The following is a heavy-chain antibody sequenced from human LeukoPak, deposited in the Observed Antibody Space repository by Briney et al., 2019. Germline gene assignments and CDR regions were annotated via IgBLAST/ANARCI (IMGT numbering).Heavy chain of an antibody. Sequence: TLSLSCTVSGGSTSSGGTYWGWTGQHPGKGLEWIGYIYYSGSTYYNPSLKSRVTISVDTSKNQFSLKLSSVTAADTAVYYCARGLRVPPDYWGQGTLVTVSS. V-gene: IGHV4-31*03. CDR3: ARGLRVPPDY. CDR2: IYYSGST. D-gene: IGHD3-16*01. J-gene: IGHJ4*02. CDR1: GGSTSSGGTY.